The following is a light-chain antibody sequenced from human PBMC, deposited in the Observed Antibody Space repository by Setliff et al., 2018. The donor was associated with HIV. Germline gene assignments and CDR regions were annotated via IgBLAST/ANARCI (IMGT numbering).Light chain of an antibody. J-gene: IGLJ1*01. V-gene: IGLV2-23*02. CDR2: EVT. Sequence: QSVLTQPASVSGSPGQSITISCTGTSSDVGGYNLVSWYQQRPGKAPKLIMYEVTKWPSGISDRFSGSKSGNTASLTISGLQADDEADYYCCSYGSSDTFVFGTGTKVTVL. CDR3: CSYGSSDTFV. CDR1: SSDVGGYNL.